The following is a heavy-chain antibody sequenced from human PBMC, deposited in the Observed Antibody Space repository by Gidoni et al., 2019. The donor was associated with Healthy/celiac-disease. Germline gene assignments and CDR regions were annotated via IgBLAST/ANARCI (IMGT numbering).Heavy chain of an antibody. J-gene: IGHJ6*02. CDR3: ARERGVVVTAIKTYYGMDV. V-gene: IGHV3-21*01. Sequence: EVQLVESGGGLVKPGGSLRLSCAASGFTFSSYSMNWVRQAPGKGLEWVSSISSSSSYIYYADSVKGRFTISRDNAKNSLYLQMNSLRAEDTAVYYCARERGVVVTAIKTYYGMDVWGQGTTVTVSS. CDR2: ISSSSSYI. CDR1: GFTFSSYS. D-gene: IGHD2-21*02.